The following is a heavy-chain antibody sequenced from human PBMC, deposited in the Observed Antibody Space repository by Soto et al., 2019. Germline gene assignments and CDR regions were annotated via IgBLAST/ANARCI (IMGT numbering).Heavy chain of an antibody. V-gene: IGHV3-21*01. CDR2: ISSSSSYK. CDR3: AVDGPPSLRYFDLAVRPDY. D-gene: IGHD3-9*01. Sequence: GGSLRLSCAASGFTFSSYSMNWVRQAPGKGLEWVSSISSSSSYKYYADSVKGRFTISRDNAKNSLYLQMNSLRAEGTAVYYCAVDGPPSLRYFDLAVRPDYWGQGTLVTVSS. CDR1: GFTFSSYS. J-gene: IGHJ4*02.